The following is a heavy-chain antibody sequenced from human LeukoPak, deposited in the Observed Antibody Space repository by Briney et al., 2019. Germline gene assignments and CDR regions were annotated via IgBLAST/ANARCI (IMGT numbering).Heavy chain of an antibody. CDR1: GFTFSSYE. Sequence: GGSLRLSCAASGFTFSSYEMNWVRQAPGNGLEWISYISSSGATKYYTDSVKGRFTISRDNSKNTLYLQMNSLRAEDTAVYYCAKSRSRNMITFGGVENWFDPWGQGTLVTVSS. CDR2: ISSSGATK. J-gene: IGHJ5*02. V-gene: IGHV3-48*03. CDR3: AKSRSRNMITFGGVENWFDP. D-gene: IGHD3-16*01.